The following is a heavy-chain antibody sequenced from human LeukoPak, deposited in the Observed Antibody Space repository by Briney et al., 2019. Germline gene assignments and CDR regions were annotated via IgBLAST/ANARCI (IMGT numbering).Heavy chain of an antibody. Sequence: PSETLSLTCAVYGGSFSGYYWSWIRQPPGKGLEWIGEINHSGSTNYNPSLKSRVTISVDTSKNQFSLKLSSVTAADTAVYYCARDLSALRFLEWPTYGMDVWGQGTTVTVSS. J-gene: IGHJ6*02. CDR1: GGSFSGYY. V-gene: IGHV4-34*01. CDR3: ARDLSALRFLEWPTYGMDV. D-gene: IGHD3-3*01. CDR2: INHSGST.